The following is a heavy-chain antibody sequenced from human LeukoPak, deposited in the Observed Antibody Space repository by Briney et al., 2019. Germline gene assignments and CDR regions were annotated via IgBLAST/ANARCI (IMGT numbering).Heavy chain of an antibody. CDR1: GFTFSGYY. V-gene: IGHV3-11*04. CDR2: INSEGSTR. D-gene: IGHD3-22*01. CDR3: ERGLGLYTMILGWGAFVI. J-gene: IGHJ3*02. Sequence: GLSLRLSCAASGFTFSGYYTSSIRQAPGKGLVWVLYINSEGSTRFYSDYVKGRFTISRDNAKNSLYLQMNSLSAEDAALYYCERGLGLYTMILGWGAFVIWGQGTMVSVSS.